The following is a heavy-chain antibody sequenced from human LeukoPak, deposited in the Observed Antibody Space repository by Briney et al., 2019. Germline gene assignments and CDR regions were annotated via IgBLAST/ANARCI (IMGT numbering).Heavy chain of an antibody. Sequence: SETLSLTCTVSGGSISSGGYYWSWIRQHPGKGLEWIGYIYYSGSTYYNPSLKSRVTISVDTSKNQFSLKLSSVTAADTAVYYCARAEPAYCSRGSCSSWIDAFDVWGQGTMVTVSS. D-gene: IGHD2-15*01. V-gene: IGHV4-31*03. CDR3: ARAEPAYCSRGSCSSWIDAFDV. CDR1: GGSISSGGYY. J-gene: IGHJ3*01. CDR2: IYYSGST.